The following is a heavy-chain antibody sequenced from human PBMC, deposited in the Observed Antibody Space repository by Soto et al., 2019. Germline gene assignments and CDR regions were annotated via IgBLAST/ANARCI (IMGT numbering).Heavy chain of an antibody. Sequence: SETLSLTCTVSGGSISSTSYYWGWIRQPPGKGLEWIGSIYYSGSTYYNPSLKSRVTISVDTSKNQFSLKLSSVTAADTAVYYFARHSAYDSPASGFDPWGQGTLVTVSS. D-gene: IGHD3-22*01. CDR1: GGSISSTSYY. J-gene: IGHJ5*02. CDR2: IYYSGST. CDR3: ARHSAYDSPASGFDP. V-gene: IGHV4-39*01.